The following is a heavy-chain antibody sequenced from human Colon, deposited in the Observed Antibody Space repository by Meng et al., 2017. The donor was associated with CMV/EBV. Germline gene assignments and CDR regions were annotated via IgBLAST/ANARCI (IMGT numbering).Heavy chain of an antibody. V-gene: IGHV4-34*01. Sequence: QVRLLQWVAGLWTPPETLSLTCAVSGGSFSGYYWSWIRQPPGKGLEWIGEINHSGSTNYNPSLKSRVTISVDTSKNQFSLKLSSVTAADTAVYYCASILFAAAAGGWGGYWGQGTLVTVSS. CDR2: INHSGST. D-gene: IGHD6-13*01. CDR3: ASILFAAAAGGWGGY. J-gene: IGHJ4*02. CDR1: GGSFSGYY.